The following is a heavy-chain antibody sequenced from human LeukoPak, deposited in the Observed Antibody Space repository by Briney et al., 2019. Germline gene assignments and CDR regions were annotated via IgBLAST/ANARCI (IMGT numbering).Heavy chain of an antibody. J-gene: IGHJ4*02. CDR1: GFXFSDYY. Sequence: GGSLRLSCAASGFXFSDYYISWIRQAPGKGLEWVSYISSSSSYTNYADSVKGRFTISRDNAKNSLYLQMNSLRAEDTAVYYCARDSGSGPRGHDYWGQGTLVTVSS. CDR2: ISSSSSYT. D-gene: IGHD3-10*01. V-gene: IGHV3-11*06. CDR3: ARDSGSGPRGHDY.